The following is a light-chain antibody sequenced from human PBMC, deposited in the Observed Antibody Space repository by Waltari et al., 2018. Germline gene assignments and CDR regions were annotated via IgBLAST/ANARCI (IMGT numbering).Light chain of an antibody. CDR1: SSNIGAGYD. CDR2: RNN. Sequence: QPVLTQPPSVSGAPGQRVTISCTGSSSNIGAGYDVHWYHQLPGTAPKLLIHRNNNRPSGVPDRFSGSKSGTSASLAITGLQAEDEAAYYCQSYDSSLNGFYVFGSGTKVTVL. V-gene: IGLV1-40*01. J-gene: IGLJ1*01. CDR3: QSYDSSLNGFYV.